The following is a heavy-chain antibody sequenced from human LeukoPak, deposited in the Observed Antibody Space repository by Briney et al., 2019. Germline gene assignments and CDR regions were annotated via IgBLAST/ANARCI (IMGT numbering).Heavy chain of an antibody. V-gene: IGHV3-7*01. Sequence: GGSLRLSCAASGFTFSSYWMSWVRQAPGKGLEWVANIKQDGSGKYYMDSVKGRFTISRDNAKNSLYLQMNSLRAEDTAVYCCAKDQYCSGGSCSTVPLDYWGQGTLVTVSS. J-gene: IGHJ4*02. D-gene: IGHD2-15*01. CDR3: AKDQYCSGGSCSTVPLDY. CDR1: GFTFSSYW. CDR2: IKQDGSGK.